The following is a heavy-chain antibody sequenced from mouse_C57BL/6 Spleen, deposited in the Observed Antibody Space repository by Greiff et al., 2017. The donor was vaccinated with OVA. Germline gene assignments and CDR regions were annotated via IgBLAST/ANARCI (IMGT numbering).Heavy chain of an antibody. V-gene: IGHV1-66*01. J-gene: IGHJ4*01. D-gene: IGHD2-1*01. Sequence: QVQLQQSGPELVKPGASVKISCKASGYSFTSYYIHWVKQRPGQGLAWIGWIYPGSGNTKYNEKFKGKATLTADTSSSTAYMQLSSLTSEDSAVYYCAYGNYLYYAMDYWGQGTSVTVSS. CDR1: GYSFTSYY. CDR2: IYPGSGNT. CDR3: AYGNYLYYAMDY.